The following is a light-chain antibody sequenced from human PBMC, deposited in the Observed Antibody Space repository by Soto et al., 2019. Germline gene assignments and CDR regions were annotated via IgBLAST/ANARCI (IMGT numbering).Light chain of an antibody. CDR2: AAS. V-gene: IGKV1-39*01. Sequence: DIQMTQSPSSLSASVGDRVTITCRASQYINSYLNWYQQKPGKAPKLLIYAASSLQSGVPSRFSGSGSGTDFTLTISSLQPEDFATYYCQQSYSTPYTFGQGTKLEIK. CDR1: QYINSY. CDR3: QQSYSTPYT. J-gene: IGKJ2*01.